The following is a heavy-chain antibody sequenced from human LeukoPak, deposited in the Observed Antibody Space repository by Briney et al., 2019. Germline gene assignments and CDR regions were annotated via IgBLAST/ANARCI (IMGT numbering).Heavy chain of an antibody. CDR1: GDSVSSDSVA. CDR3: ARDSGTYSPYFDY. D-gene: IGHD2-21*01. Sequence: SQTLSLTCAISGDSVSSDSVAWNWIRQSPSRGLEWLGRTYYRSKWYHDYTVSVKSRITINPDTSKNHFSLQLNSVTPEDMAVYYCARDSGTYSPYFDYWGQGTLVTVSS. CDR2: TYYRSKWYH. V-gene: IGHV6-1*01. J-gene: IGHJ4*02.